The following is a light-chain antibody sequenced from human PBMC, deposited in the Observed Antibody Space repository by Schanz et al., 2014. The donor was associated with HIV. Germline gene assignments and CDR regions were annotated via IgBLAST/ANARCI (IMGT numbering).Light chain of an antibody. CDR1: QGISNY. CDR2: GAS. CDR3: QQYSSYPLT. J-gene: IGKJ1*01. Sequence: AIRITQSPPSLSASTGDRVTLTCRANQGISNYLAWYQQKPGKAPQLLISGASTLQSGVPSRFSGSVSGTDFTLTISCLQSEDSATYYCQQYSSYPLTFGQGTKVEVK. V-gene: IGKV1-8*01.